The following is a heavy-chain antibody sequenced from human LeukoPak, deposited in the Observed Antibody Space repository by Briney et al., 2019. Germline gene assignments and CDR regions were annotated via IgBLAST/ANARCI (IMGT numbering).Heavy chain of an antibody. D-gene: IGHD2-2*02. CDR2: IYHNGTP. CDR3: ATAPILRGEGGEHYKYGMDV. V-gene: IGHV4-4*02. CDR1: VGSISSGNW. Sequence: SETLSLTCAVSVGSISSGNWWCWVRQSRGKGLEWIGEIYHNGTPNYSPSLKSRVTISADTFKNHFSLKLTSVTAADTAVYYCATAPILRGEGGEHYKYGMDVWGQGTTVIVSS. J-gene: IGHJ6*02.